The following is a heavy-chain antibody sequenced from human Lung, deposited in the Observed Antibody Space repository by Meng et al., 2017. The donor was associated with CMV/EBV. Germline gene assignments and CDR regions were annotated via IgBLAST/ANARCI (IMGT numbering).Heavy chain of an antibody. Sequence: LGKVLGSSCLTWRVSGLPIRSRTLSVWVRPPPGKGLEWIGEIYHSGSTNYNPSLKSRVTISVDKSKNQFSLKLSSVTAADTAVYYCARVVTALWGYYFDYWGQGTLVTVSS. D-gene: IGHD2-21*02. CDR3: ARVVTALWGYYFDY. CDR2: IYHSGST. CDR1: GLPIRSRTL. V-gene: IGHV4-4*03. J-gene: IGHJ4*02.